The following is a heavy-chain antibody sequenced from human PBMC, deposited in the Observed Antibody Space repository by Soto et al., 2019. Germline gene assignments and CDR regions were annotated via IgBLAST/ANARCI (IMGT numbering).Heavy chain of an antibody. V-gene: IGHV4-39*01. J-gene: IGHJ5*02. D-gene: IGHD1-26*01. CDR3: ARQSANYSNWFDR. Sequence: PPGKGLEWIGYIYYSGSTYYNPSLKSRVTISVDTSRNQFSLKLSSVTAADTAVYFCARQSANYSNWFDRWGQGTLVTVS. CDR2: IYYSGST.